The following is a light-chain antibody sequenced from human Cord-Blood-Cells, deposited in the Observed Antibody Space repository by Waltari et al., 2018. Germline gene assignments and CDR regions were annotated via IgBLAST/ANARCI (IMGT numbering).Light chain of an antibody. CDR3: SSYTSSSTVV. CDR1: SSDVGGSNP. CDR2: DVS. J-gene: IGLJ2*01. V-gene: IGLV2-14*01. Sequence: QSALTQPASVSGSPGQSITIPCTGTSSDVGGSNPFSWYQQHPGKAPKLMIYDVSNRPSGVSNRFSGSKSGNTASLTISGLQAEDEADYYCSSYTSSSTVVFGGGTKLTVL.